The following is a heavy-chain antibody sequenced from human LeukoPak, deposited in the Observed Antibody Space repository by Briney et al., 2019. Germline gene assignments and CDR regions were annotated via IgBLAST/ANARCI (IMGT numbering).Heavy chain of an antibody. CDR3: ARDRGITGNLGWFDP. D-gene: IGHD1-20*01. CDR2: IYYSGST. J-gene: IGHJ5*02. Sequence: SETLSLTCTVSGDSMSSYYWGWIRQPPGKGLEWIGDIYYSGSTNYNPSLKSRVIILADTSMNQFSLRLSSVTAADTAVYYCARDRGITGNLGWFDPWGQGTLVTVSS. CDR1: GDSMSSYY. V-gene: IGHV4-59*01.